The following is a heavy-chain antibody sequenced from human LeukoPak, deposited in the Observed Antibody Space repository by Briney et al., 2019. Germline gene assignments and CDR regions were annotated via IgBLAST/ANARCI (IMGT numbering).Heavy chain of an antibody. CDR1: GASISSGGYY. Sequence: PAETLSLTCTVSGASISSGGYYWSWIRQHPGKGLEWIGYIYYCGTTYYNPSLKSRLTISVDTSKNQFSLKLSSVTAADTAVYYCARSDSSGYYYDYWGQGTLVTVSS. CDR2: IYYCGTT. CDR3: ARSDSSGYYYDY. J-gene: IGHJ4*02. V-gene: IGHV4-31*03. D-gene: IGHD3-22*01.